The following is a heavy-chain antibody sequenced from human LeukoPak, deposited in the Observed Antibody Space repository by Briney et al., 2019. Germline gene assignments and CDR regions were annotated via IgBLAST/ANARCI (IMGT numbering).Heavy chain of an antibody. CDR1: GFTFSSYA. J-gene: IGHJ4*02. Sequence: GGSLRLSCAASGFTFSSYAMSWVRQAPGKGLEWVSAISGSGGGTYYSDSVKGRFTISRDNSKNTLYLQMNSLRAEDTAVYYCAKAPRYYYDSSGYPYYFDYWGQGTLVTVSS. CDR2: ISGSGGGT. V-gene: IGHV3-23*01. CDR3: AKAPRYYYDSSGYPYYFDY. D-gene: IGHD3-22*01.